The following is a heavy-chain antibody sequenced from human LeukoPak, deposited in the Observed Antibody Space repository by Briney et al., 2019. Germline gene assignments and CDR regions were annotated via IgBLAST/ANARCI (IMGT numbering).Heavy chain of an antibody. CDR2: VSAYDGST. J-gene: IGHJ6*02. D-gene: IGHD3-10*01. CDR1: GYSFTSYG. V-gene: IGHV1-18*01. CDR3: ARGGRDGMDV. Sequence: GASVKVSCKASGYSFTSYGFTWVRRAPGQGLEWMGWVSAYDGSTNYAQKIRGRVTMTTDASKNTVYTELRSLRFDDTAVYYCARGGRDGMDVWGQGTTVTVSS.